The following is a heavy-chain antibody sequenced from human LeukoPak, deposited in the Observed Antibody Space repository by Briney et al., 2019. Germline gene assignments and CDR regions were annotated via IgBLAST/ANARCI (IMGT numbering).Heavy chain of an antibody. Sequence: GGSLRLSCAASGFTFSSYGTHWVRQAPGKGLEWVAVIWYDGSNKYYADSVKGRFTISRDNSKNTLYLQMNSLRAEDTAVYYCARDGRFFYYGMDVWGQGTTVTVSS. CDR2: IWYDGSNK. CDR3: ARDGRFFYYGMDV. J-gene: IGHJ6*02. D-gene: IGHD3-3*01. V-gene: IGHV3-33*01. CDR1: GFTFSSYG.